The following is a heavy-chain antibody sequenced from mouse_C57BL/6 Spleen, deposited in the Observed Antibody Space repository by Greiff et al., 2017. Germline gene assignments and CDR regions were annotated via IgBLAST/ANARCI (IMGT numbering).Heavy chain of an antibody. CDR2: IYPGDGDT. CDR1: GYAFSSSW. CDR3: ARLFHYYAMDY. V-gene: IGHV1-82*01. J-gene: IGHJ4*01. Sequence: QVQLQQSGPELVTPGASVKISCKASGYAFSSSWMNWVKQRPGKGLEWIGRIYPGDGDTNYNGKFKGKATLTADKSSSTAYMQLSSLTSEDSAVYFCARLFHYYAMDYWGQGTSVTVSS.